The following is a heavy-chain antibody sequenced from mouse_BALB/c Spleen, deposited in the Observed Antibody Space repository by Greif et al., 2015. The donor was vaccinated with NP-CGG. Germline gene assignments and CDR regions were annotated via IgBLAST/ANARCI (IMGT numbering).Heavy chain of an antibody. Sequence: QVQLQQSGAELVRPGSSVKISCKASGYAFSSYWMNWVKQRPGQGLEWIGQIYPGDGDTNYNGKFKGKATLTADKSSSTAYMQLSSLTSEDSAVYFCARRGDYYGYWYFDVWGAGTTVTVSS. CDR3: ARRGDYYGYWYFDV. CDR2: IYPGDGDT. D-gene: IGHD1-1*01. V-gene: IGHV1-80*01. CDR1: GYAFSSYW. J-gene: IGHJ1*01.